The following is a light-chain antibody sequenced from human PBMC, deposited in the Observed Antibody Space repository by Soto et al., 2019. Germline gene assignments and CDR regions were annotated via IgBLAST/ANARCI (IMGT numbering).Light chain of an antibody. CDR2: AAS. Sequence: DIQMTQSPSSLSASVGDRVTITCRASQSISSNLNWYQQKPGKAPKVLIYAASSLQSGVPSRFSGSGFGTDFSLTISSLQPEDFATYYCQQSYSTPITFGQGTRLEIK. J-gene: IGKJ5*01. CDR3: QQSYSTPIT. V-gene: IGKV1-39*01. CDR1: QSISSN.